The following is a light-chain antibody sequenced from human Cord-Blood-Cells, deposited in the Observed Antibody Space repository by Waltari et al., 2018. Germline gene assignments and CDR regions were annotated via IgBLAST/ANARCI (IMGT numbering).Light chain of an antibody. CDR1: QGIRND. Sequence: AIQMTQSPSSLSASVGDXVTXTCRASQGIRNDLGWYQQKPGKAPKLLIYAASSLQSGVPSRFSGSGSGTDFTLTISSLQPEDFATYYCLQDYNYPWTFGQGTKVEIK. CDR2: AAS. V-gene: IGKV1-6*01. J-gene: IGKJ1*01. CDR3: LQDYNYPWT.